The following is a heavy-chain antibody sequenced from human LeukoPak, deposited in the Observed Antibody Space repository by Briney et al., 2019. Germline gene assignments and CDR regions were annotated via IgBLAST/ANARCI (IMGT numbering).Heavy chain of an antibody. CDR2: IYPGDSDT. J-gene: IGHJ5*02. D-gene: IGHD3-22*01. CDR3: ARQGGLTVIS. V-gene: IGHV5-51*01. CDR1: PYSFTSYW. Sequence: GESLKISCRGPPYSFTSYWIAWVRQMPGKGLEWVGVIYPGDSDTRYSPSFQGQVTISADKSTSFAYLQWSSLKASDTGIYYCARQGGLTVISWGQGTLVTVSS.